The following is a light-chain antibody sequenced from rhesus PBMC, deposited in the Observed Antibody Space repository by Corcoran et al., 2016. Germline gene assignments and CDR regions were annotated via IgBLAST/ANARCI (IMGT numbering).Light chain of an antibody. V-gene: IGKV1-32*03. Sequence: DIQMSQSPSSLSASVGDRVTITCRASQGIRSYLNWYQQKPGKAPKLLIYFANSLESGVPSMFSGRGSGTDYTLTISSLQPEDFATYYCQQGYSTPYSFGQGTKVEIK. CDR2: FAN. J-gene: IGKJ2*01. CDR3: QQGYSTPYS. CDR1: QGIRSY.